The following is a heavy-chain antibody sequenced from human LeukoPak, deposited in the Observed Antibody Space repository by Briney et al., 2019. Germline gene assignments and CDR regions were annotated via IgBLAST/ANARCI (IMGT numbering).Heavy chain of an antibody. CDR1: GGTFSSYA. CDR3: ARDPSEISPPGYYDSSGARAAGWFDP. CDR2: IIPIFGTA. V-gene: IGHV1-69*06. J-gene: IGHJ5*02. Sequence: ASVKVSCKASGGTFSSYAISWVRQAPGQGLEWMGGIIPIFGTANYAQKFQGRVTITADKSTSTAYMELSSLRSEDTAVYYCARDPSEISPPGYYDSSGARAAGWFDPWGQGALVTVSS. D-gene: IGHD3-22*01.